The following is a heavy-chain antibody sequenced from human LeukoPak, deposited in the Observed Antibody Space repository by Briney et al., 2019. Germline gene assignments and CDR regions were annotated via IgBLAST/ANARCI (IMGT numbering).Heavy chain of an antibody. CDR1: GGSISSYY. Sequence: PSETLSLTCTVSGGSISSYYWSWIRQPAGKGLEWIGRIYTSGSTNYNPSLKSRGTITVDTSKNQISLKLSTVTAADTAVYYCAGSVKDYYYYYYMDVWGKGGTVTVSS. D-gene: IGHD5/OR15-5a*01. CDR2: IYTSGST. CDR3: AGSVKDYYYYYYMDV. V-gene: IGHV4-4*07. J-gene: IGHJ6*03.